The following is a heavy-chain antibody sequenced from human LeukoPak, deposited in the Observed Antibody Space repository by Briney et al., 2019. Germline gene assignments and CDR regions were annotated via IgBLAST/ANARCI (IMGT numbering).Heavy chain of an antibody. V-gene: IGHV3-7*01. Sequence: GGSLRLSCAASGFTFSQYWMSWVRQAPGKGLEWVANIRQDGHENYYADSVKGRFTISRDNAKNSLYLQMNSLRAEDTAVYYCARWAVAGIDYWGQGTLVTVSS. CDR2: IRQDGHEN. CDR3: ARWAVAGIDY. D-gene: IGHD6-19*01. J-gene: IGHJ4*02. CDR1: GFTFSQYW.